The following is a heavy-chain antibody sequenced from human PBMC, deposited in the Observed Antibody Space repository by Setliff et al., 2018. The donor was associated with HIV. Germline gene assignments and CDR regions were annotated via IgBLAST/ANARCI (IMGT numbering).Heavy chain of an antibody. J-gene: IGHJ4*02. CDR3: ARGRLYGVVDY. CDR2: INHSGST. CDR1: GGSFSGYY. Sequence: NPSETLSLTCAVYGGSFSGYYWSWIRQPPGKGLEWIGEINHSGSTNYNPSLKSRVTISVDTSKNQFSLKLTSVTAADTAVYYCARGRLYGVVDYWGQGTLVTVSS. D-gene: IGHD3-10*01. V-gene: IGHV4-34*01.